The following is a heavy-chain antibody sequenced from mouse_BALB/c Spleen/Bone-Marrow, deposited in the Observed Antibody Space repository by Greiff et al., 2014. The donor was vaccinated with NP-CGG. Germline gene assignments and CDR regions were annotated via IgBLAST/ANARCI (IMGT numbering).Heavy chain of an antibody. CDR1: GYTFTSYY. V-gene: IGHV1S56*01. Sequence: VQLKHSGPELVKPGASVRISCKASGYTFTSYYIHWVKQRPGQGLEWIGWIYPGNVNTKYNEKFKGKATLTADKSSSTAYMQLSSLTSEDSAVYFCARWVVGRDYAMDYWGQGTSVTVSS. D-gene: IGHD1-1*01. CDR2: IYPGNVNT. CDR3: ARWVVGRDYAMDY. J-gene: IGHJ4*01.